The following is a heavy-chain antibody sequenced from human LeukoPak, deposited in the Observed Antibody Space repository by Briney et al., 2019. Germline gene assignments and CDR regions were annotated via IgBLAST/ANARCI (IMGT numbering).Heavy chain of an antibody. Sequence: GGSLRLSCAASGFTFSSYSMNWVRQAPGKELEWVSSISSSSSYIYYADSVKGRFTISRDNAKNSLYLQMNSLRAEDTAVYYCARDLQLLGGYFDYWGQGTLVTVSS. CDR1: GFTFSSYS. CDR2: ISSSSSYI. J-gene: IGHJ4*02. D-gene: IGHD2-2*01. CDR3: ARDLQLLGGYFDY. V-gene: IGHV3-21*01.